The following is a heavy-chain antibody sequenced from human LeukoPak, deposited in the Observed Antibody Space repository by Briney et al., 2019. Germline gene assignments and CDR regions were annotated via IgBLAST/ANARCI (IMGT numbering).Heavy chain of an antibody. CDR1: GFTFSSYG. J-gene: IGHJ3*02. V-gene: IGHV3-33*01. D-gene: IGHD5-12*01. CDR2: IWYDGSNK. CDR3: ARVGGRIVATIWDAFDI. Sequence: PGRSLRLSCAASGFTFSSYGMHWVRQAPGKGLEWVAVIWYDGSNKYYADSVKGRFTISRDNSKNTLYLQMNSLRAEDTAVYYCARVGGRIVATIWDAFDIWGQGTMVTVSS.